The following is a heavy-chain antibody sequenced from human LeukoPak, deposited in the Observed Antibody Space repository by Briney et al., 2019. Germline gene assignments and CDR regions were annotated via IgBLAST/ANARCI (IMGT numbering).Heavy chain of an antibody. CDR1: RFSFSGYS. V-gene: IGHV3-74*01. J-gene: IGHJ6*02. Sequence: PGGSLRLSCAASRFSFSGYSMNWARQAPGKGLVWVSRINSDGSSTSYADSMKGRFTISRDNAKNTLFLQMNTLRAEDTAVYYCASAEVIQYGMDVWGQGTTVTVSS. CDR2: INSDGSST. D-gene: IGHD3-16*02. CDR3: ASAEVIQYGMDV.